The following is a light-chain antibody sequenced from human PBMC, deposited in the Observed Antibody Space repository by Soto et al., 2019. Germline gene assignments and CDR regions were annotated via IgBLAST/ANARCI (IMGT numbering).Light chain of an antibody. CDR3: GSWDSSLSAYV. J-gene: IGLJ1*01. CDR2: DDN. Sequence: VLTQPPSASGTPGQRVTISCSGSSSNIGGNSVSWYQQLPGTAPKLLIYDDNKRPSGIPDRFSGSKSGTSATLGITGFQTGDEADYYCGSWDSSLSAYVFGTGTKV. CDR1: SSNIGGNS. V-gene: IGLV1-51*01.